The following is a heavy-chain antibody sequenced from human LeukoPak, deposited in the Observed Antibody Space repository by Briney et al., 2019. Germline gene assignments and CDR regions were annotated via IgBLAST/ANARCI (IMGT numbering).Heavy chain of an antibody. CDR2: IYYTGST. D-gene: IGHD3-22*01. CDR1: GDSITSYY. V-gene: IGHV4-59*08. Sequence: SETLSLTCNVSGDSITSYYWNWIRQSPGKGLEWIGYIYYTGSTNSNPSLKSRLTISLDTSKKQFSLKLSSVTAADTAIYNCASSYFYDGNRYFDYWGEGALLTVSS. J-gene: IGHJ4*02. CDR3: ASSYFYDGNRYFDY.